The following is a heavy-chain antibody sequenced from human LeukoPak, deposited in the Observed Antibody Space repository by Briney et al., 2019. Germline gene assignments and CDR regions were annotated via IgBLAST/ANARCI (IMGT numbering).Heavy chain of an antibody. CDR2: IIPILGIA. CDR1: GGTFSSYA. D-gene: IGHD2-21*02. CDR3: ARNNVVVTAMAAFDI. J-gene: IGHJ3*02. Sequence: SVKVSCKASGGTFSSYAISWVRQAPGQGLEWMGRIIPILGIANYAQKFQGRVTITADKSTSTAHMELSSLRSEDTAVYYCARNNVVVTAMAAFDIWGQGTMVTVSS. V-gene: IGHV1-69*04.